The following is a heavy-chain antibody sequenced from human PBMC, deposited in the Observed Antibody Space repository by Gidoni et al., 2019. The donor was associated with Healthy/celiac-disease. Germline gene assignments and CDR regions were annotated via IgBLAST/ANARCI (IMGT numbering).Heavy chain of an antibody. V-gene: IGHV4-34*01. CDR1: GGSFSGYY. Sequence: QVQLQQWGAGLLKPSETLSLTCAVYGGSFSGYYWSWIRQPPGKGLEWIGEINHSGSTNYNPSLKSRVTISVDTSKNQFSLKLSSVTAADTAVYYCARGPRQHWSGYYGYYGMDVWGQGTTVTVSS. D-gene: IGHD3-3*01. J-gene: IGHJ6*02. CDR2: INHSGST. CDR3: ARGPRQHWSGYYGYYGMDV.